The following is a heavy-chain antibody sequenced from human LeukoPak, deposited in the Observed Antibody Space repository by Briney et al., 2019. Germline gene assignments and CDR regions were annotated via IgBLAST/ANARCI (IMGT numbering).Heavy chain of an antibody. V-gene: IGHV5-51*01. CDR1: GYSFTSYW. Sequence: GESLKISCKGSGYSFTSYWIAWVRQMPGKGLEWMGIIYPGDSDTRYSPSFQGRVIISADKSIRTAYLQWNSLKASDTDMYYCARGGPQWLPNDYWGQGTLVIVSS. J-gene: IGHJ4*02. CDR2: IYPGDSDT. CDR3: ARGGPQWLPNDY. D-gene: IGHD6-19*01.